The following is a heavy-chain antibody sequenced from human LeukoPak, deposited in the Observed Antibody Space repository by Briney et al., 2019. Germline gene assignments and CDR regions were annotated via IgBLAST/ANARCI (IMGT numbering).Heavy chain of an antibody. V-gene: IGHV3-23*01. CDR2: ISGSGGST. Sequence: PGGSLRLSCAASGFTFSSYAMSWVRQAPGKGLEWVSAISGSGGSTYYADSVKGRFTISRDNSKNTLYLQMNSLRAEDTAVYYCAKGGTGPTIYYYYYMDVWGKGTTVTVSS. CDR3: AKGGTGPTIYYYYYMDV. J-gene: IGHJ6*03. D-gene: IGHD1-7*01. CDR1: GFTFSSYA.